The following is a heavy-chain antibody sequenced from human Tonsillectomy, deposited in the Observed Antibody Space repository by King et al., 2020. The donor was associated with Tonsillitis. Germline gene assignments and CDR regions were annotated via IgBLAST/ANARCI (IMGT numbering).Heavy chain of an antibody. V-gene: IGHV4-34*01. CDR3: ARELETARGAFDN. CDR2: FNHSGST. J-gene: IGHJ4*02. Sequence: QVQLQQWGAGLLKPSETLSLTCAVHGGALSGFYWHWVRQSSGRGLEWIGEFNHSGSTNYDPSLRRRVVMSVDTTKNQFSLSLSAVTAADTAVYYCARELETARGAFDNWGQGILVTVAS. D-gene: IGHD5-18*01. CDR1: GGALSGFY.